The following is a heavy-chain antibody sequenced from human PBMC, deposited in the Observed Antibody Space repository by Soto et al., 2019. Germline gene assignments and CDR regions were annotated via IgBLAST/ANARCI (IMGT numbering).Heavy chain of an antibody. D-gene: IGHD1-26*01. CDR2: ISGSGGST. CDR1: GFTFDDYT. Sequence: EVQLVESRGVVGQPGGSLRLSCAASGFTFDDYTMHWVRQAPGKGLEWVSAISGSGGSTYYADSVKGRFTISRDNSKNTLYLQMDSLRAEDTAVYYCARGSGSYLTSFDYWGQGTLVTVSS. V-gene: IGHV3-23*04. J-gene: IGHJ4*02. CDR3: ARGSGSYLTSFDY.